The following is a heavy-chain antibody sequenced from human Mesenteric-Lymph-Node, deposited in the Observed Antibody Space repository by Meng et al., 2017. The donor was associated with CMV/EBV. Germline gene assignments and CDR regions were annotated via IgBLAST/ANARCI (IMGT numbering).Heavy chain of an antibody. J-gene: IGHJ4*02. CDR1: GYTFSSYA. CDR3: ARTNNWGFDY. CDR2: INIVEDKT. V-gene: IGHV1-3*04. D-gene: IGHD3-16*01. Sequence: QVKLVQSGADGKNSGACVKVSWKASGYTFSSYAMHWVRRAPGQRLEWMGWINIVEDKTKTSQNFQGRVTLTRDTSANTAYMELSSLRSDDTDMYYCARTNNWGFDYWGQGTLVTVSS.